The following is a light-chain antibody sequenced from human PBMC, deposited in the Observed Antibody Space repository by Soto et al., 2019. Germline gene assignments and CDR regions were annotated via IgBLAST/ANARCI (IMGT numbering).Light chain of an antibody. J-gene: IGLJ2*01. CDR2: DNN. V-gene: IGLV1-51*01. CDR1: SSNIGNNY. Sequence: QSVLTQPPSVSAAPGQKVTISCSGSSSNIGNNYVSWYQQLPGTAPKLLIYDNNKRPSGIPARFSGSKSGTSATLGITGLQTGDEADYYCGTWDSSLSAGGVFGGGTKVTVL. CDR3: GTWDSSLSAGGV.